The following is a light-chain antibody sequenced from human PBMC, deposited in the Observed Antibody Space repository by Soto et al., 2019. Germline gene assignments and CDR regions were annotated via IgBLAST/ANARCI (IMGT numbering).Light chain of an antibody. CDR3: QQYGSSPL. J-gene: IGKJ3*01. V-gene: IGKV3-20*01. CDR1: QSVSSSY. Sequence: EIVLTQSPGTLSLSPGERATLSCRASQSVSSSYLAWYQQKPGQAPRLLIYGASSRATGIPDRFSGSWSGTDFTLTIIRLEPEDFAVYYCQQYGSSPLFGPGTKGDIK. CDR2: GAS.